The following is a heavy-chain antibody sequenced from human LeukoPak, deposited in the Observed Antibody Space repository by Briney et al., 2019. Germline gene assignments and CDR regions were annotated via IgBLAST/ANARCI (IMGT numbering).Heavy chain of an antibody. CDR2: IKQDGSEK. Sequence: GGSLRLSCAASGLTFSTYWMTWVRQAPGKGLEWVANIKQDGSEKNYVDSVKGRFTISRDNTKNSLYLQMNSLRVEDTAVYYCAGGIAMVRGGDVWGKGTTVTVSS. CDR1: GLTFSTYW. J-gene: IGHJ6*04. CDR3: AGGIAMVRGGDV. D-gene: IGHD3-10*01. V-gene: IGHV3-7*01.